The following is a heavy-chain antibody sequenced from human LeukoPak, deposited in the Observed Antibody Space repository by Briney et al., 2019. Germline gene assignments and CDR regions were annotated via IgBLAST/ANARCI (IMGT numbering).Heavy chain of an antibody. J-gene: IGHJ4*02. CDR1: GFTFSSYS. Sequence: GGSLRLSCAASGFTFSSYSMNWVRQAPGKGLEWVSYISSSSSSTIYYADSVKGQFTISRDNAKNSLYLQMNSLKTEDTAVYYCTTDLLWFGESGGQGTLVTVSS. CDR3: TTDLLWFGES. CDR2: ISSSSSSTI. V-gene: IGHV3-48*01. D-gene: IGHD3-10*01.